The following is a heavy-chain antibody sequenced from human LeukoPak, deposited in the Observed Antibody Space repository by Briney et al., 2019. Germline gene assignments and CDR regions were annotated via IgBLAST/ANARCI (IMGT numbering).Heavy chain of an antibody. CDR3: ARESNKVVRGVIITHAFDY. D-gene: IGHD3-10*01. V-gene: IGHV4-30-4*08. J-gene: IGHJ4*02. CDR1: GGSISSGDYY. CDR2: IYYSGST. Sequence: SETLSLTCTVSGGSISSGDYYWSWIRQPPGKGLEWIGYIYYSGSTYYNQSLKSRVTISVDTSKNQFSLKLSSVTAADTAVYYCARESNKVVRGVIITHAFDYWGQGTLVTVSS.